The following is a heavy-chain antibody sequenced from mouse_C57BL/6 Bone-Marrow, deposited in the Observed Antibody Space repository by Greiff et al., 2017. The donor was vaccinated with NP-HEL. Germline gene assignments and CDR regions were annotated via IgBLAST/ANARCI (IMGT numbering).Heavy chain of an antibody. Sequence: EVKLMESVAELVRPGASVKLSCTASGFNIKNTYMHWVKQRPEQGLEWIGRIDPANGNTKYAPKFQGKATITADTSSNTAYLQLSSLTSEDTAIYYCARDWDEGAWFAYWGQGTLVTVSA. CDR1: GFNIKNTY. CDR2: IDPANGNT. V-gene: IGHV14-3*01. D-gene: IGHD4-1*01. J-gene: IGHJ3*01. CDR3: ARDWDEGAWFAY.